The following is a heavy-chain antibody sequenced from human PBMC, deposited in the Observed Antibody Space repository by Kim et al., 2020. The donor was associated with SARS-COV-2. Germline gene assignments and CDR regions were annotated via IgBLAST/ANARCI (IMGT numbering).Heavy chain of an antibody. Sequence: SVGDGFTTSRDNPKNTLYLQMNSLRAEDTAVYYCARGGGTCPAPKFYFDYWGQRTLVTVSS. J-gene: IGHJ4*02. CDR3: ARGGGTCPAPKFYFDY. V-gene: IGHV3-53*01. D-gene: IGHD1-1*01.